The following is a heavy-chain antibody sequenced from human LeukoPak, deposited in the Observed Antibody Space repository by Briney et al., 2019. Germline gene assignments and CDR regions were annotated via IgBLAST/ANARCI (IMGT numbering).Heavy chain of an antibody. V-gene: IGHV1-69*13. CDR3: AGRYGSGSYYIDY. D-gene: IGHD3-10*01. J-gene: IGHJ4*02. Sequence: SVKVSCKASGYTFTAYHMHWVRQAPGQGLEWMGGIIPIFGTANYAQKFQGRVTITADESTSTAYMELSSLRSEDTAVYYCAGRYGSGSYYIDYWGQGTLVTVSS. CDR2: IIPIFGTA. CDR1: GYTFTAYH.